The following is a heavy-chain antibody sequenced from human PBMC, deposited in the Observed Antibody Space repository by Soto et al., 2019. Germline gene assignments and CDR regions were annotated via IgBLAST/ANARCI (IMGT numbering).Heavy chain of an antibody. V-gene: IGHV3-23*01. CDR1: GXTFSNYS. CDR2: ISGSGGST. CDR3: EKPGGLTRGWPEIYYFDY. J-gene: IGHJ4*02. Sequence: GSLRLSCATSGXTFSNYSMNWVRQAPVKGLELVSAISGSGGSTFYADSVKGRFTIYRDKSKNMLYLQMNSLRADDTALYYCEKPGGLTRGWPEIYYFDYWGQGTLGPVSS. D-gene: IGHD6-19*01.